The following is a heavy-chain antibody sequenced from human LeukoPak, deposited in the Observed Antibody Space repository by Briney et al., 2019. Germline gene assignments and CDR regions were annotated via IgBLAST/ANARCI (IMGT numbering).Heavy chain of an antibody. CDR2: ISHRGSP. D-gene: IGHD6-13*01. V-gene: IGHV4-38-2*02. J-gene: IGHJ1*01. CDR3: ARGRYSSSWYDLWEYFQH. Sequence: SETLSLTCIVSGYSISSDYCWGWIRQAPGKGLEWIGSISHRGSPYYNPSLQSRVTMSADTPNNQFSLRLSSVTAADTAVYYCARGRYSSSWYDLWEYFQHWGQGTLVTVSS. CDR1: GYSISSDYC.